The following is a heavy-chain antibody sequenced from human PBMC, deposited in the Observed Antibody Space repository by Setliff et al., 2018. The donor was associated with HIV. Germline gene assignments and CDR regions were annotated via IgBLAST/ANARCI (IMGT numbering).Heavy chain of an antibody. V-gene: IGHV1-2*06. CDR2: INPNIGST. J-gene: IGHJ3*02. CDR3: ARVSSFNKIIREAFDI. CDR1: DYMFIDYY. D-gene: IGHD3-10*01. Sequence: ASVKVSCKASDYMFIDYYIHWVRQAPGQGLQWMGRINPNIGSTNYAQNFQGRATMTRDTSVNTAFMALSNLRSDDTAVYYCARVSSFNKIIREAFDIWGQGTLVTVSS.